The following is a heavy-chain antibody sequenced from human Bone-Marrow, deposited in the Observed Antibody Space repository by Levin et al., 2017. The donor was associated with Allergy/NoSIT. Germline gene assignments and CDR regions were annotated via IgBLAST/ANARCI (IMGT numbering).Heavy chain of an antibody. V-gene: IGHV4-39*07. CDR2: IYYSGST. J-gene: IGHJ4*02. Sequence: SETLSLTCTASGGSISSNIYYWGWIRQTPGKGLEWIGTIYYSGSTYYNPSLKSRVTISVDTSKTQFSLKLSSVTAADTAVYYCAGDHHNSSWFKYWGQGTLVTVSS. CDR1: GGSISSNIYY. CDR3: AGDHHNSSWFKY. D-gene: IGHD6-13*01.